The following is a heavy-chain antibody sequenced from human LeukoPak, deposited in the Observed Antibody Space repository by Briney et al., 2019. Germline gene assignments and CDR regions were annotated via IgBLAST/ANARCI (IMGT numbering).Heavy chain of an antibody. Sequence: SETLSLTCTASGGSISSGGYYWSWIRQHPGKGLEWIGYIYYSGSTYYNPSLKSRVTISVDTSKNQFSLKLSSVTAADTAVYYCARVGTDYGDYSGAFDIWGQGTMVTVSS. J-gene: IGHJ3*02. CDR3: ARVGTDYGDYSGAFDI. V-gene: IGHV4-31*03. CDR2: IYYSGST. D-gene: IGHD4-17*01. CDR1: GGSISSGGYY.